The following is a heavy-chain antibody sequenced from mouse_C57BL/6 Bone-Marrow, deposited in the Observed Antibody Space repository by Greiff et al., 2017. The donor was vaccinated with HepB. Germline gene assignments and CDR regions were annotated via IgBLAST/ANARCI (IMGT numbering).Heavy chain of an antibody. CDR2: ILPGSGST. CDR1: GYTFTGYW. V-gene: IGHV1-9*01. D-gene: IGHD1-1*01. CDR3: AREGITTVVADWYFYV. J-gene: IGHJ1*03. Sequence: QVQLQQYGAELMKPGASVKLSCKATGYTFTGYWIEWVKQRPGHGLEWIGEILPGSGSTNYNEKFKGKATFTADTSSNTAYMQLSSLTTEYSAIYSCAREGITTVVADWYFYVWGTGTTVTVSS.